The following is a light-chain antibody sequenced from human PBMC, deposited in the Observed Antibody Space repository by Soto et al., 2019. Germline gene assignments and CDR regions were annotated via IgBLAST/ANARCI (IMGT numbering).Light chain of an antibody. J-gene: IGKJ1*01. CDR3: QQWGT. Sequence: EIVLTQSPVTLSLSPGERVTLSCRASQSVSSSYLAWYQQKPGQAPRLLIYGASSRATGIPDRFSGSGSGTDFTLTISGLEPEDFAVYYCQQWGTFGQGTKVDIK. CDR2: GAS. CDR1: QSVSSSY. V-gene: IGKV3-20*01.